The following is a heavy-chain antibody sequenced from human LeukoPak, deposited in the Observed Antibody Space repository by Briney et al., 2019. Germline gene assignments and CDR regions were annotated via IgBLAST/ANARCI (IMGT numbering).Heavy chain of an antibody. D-gene: IGHD3-16*01. CDR1: GGSISSYY. J-gene: IGHJ6*03. V-gene: IGHV4-4*07. CDR3: ARGGENYYYYYMDV. Sequence: SETLSLTCTVSGGSISSYYWSWIRQPAGKGLEWIGRIYTSGSTNYNPSLKSRVTMSVDTSKNQFSPKLSSVTAADTAVYYCARGGENYYYYYMDVWGKGTTVTVSS. CDR2: IYTSGST.